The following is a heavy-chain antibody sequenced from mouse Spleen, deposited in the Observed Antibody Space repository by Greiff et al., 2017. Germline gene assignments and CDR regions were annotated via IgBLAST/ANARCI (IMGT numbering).Heavy chain of an antibody. Sequence: VKLVESGPDLVAPSQSLSITCTVSGFSLTSYGVHWVRQPPGKGLEWLVVIWSDGSTTYNSALKYRLSISKDNSKSQVFLKMNSLQTDDTAMYYCARHRYDGYWYFDVWGAGTTVTVSS. D-gene: IGHD2-3*01. CDR1: GFSLTSYG. CDR3: ARHRYDGYWYFDV. V-gene: IGHV2-6-2*01. CDR2: IWSDGST. J-gene: IGHJ1*01.